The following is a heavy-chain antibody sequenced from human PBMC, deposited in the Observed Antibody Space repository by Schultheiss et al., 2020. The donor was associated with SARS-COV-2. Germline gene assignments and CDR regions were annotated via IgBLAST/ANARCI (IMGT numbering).Heavy chain of an antibody. CDR1: GYTFTTKW. Sequence: GGSLRLSCRVSGYTFTTKWIAWVRQTPGKGLECMGIIYPGDFDTRYSPSFQGQVTISADKSISTAYLQWSSLKASDSAMYYCARGGGYYDYWGQGTLVTVSS. V-gene: IGHV5-51*01. CDR3: ARGGGYYDY. D-gene: IGHD2-21*01. J-gene: IGHJ4*02. CDR2: IYPGDFDT.